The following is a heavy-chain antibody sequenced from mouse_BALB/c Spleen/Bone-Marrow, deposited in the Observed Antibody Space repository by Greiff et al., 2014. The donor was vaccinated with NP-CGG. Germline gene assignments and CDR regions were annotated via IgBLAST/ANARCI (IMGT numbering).Heavy chain of an antibody. V-gene: IGHV14-3*02. D-gene: IGHD1-1*01. CDR1: GFNIKDTY. CDR2: IDPANGNS. J-gene: IGHJ2*01. CDR3: AFITTVVEYYFDY. Sequence: VQLQRPGAELVKPGASVKLSCTASGFNIKDTYMHWVKQRPEQGLEWIGRIDPANGNSKYDPKFQGKATITADTSSNTAYLQLSSLTSEDTAVYYCAFITTVVEYYFDYWGQGTTLTVSS.